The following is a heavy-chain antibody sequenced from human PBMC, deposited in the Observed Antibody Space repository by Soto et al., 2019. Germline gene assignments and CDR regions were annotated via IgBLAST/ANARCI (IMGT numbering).Heavy chain of an antibody. CDR3: ARISYCGGDCYPKLYYFDY. J-gene: IGHJ4*02. CDR1: GYTFTSYG. CDR2: ISTDKGKT. Sequence: GPVKVSCKTSGYTFTSYGISWVRQAPGQGLEWMGWISTDKGKTNYAQKLQGRVTMTTDTSTSTAYMELRSLRSDDTAVYYCARISYCGGDCYPKLYYFDYWGQGTLVTVSS. D-gene: IGHD2-21*02. V-gene: IGHV1-18*01.